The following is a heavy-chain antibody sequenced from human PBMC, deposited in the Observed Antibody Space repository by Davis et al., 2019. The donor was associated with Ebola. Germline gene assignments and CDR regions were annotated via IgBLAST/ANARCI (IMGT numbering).Heavy chain of an antibody. D-gene: IGHD6-19*01. Sequence: SETLSLTCTVSGGSISSSSYYWGWIRQPPGKGLEWIGYIYYSGSTYYNPSLKSRVTISVDTSKNQFSLKLTSVTATDTAVYYCARFFVAATIDYWGRGTLVTVSS. CDR3: ARFFVAATIDY. CDR1: GGSISSSSYY. J-gene: IGHJ4*02. V-gene: IGHV4-61*05. CDR2: IYYSGST.